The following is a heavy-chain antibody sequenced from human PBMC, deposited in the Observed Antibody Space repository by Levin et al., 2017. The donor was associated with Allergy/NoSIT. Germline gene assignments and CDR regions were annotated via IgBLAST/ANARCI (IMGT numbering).Heavy chain of an antibody. V-gene: IGHV3-20*04. CDR1: GFTFDDYG. J-gene: IGHJ4*02. Sequence: GGSLRLSCAASGFTFDDYGMSWVRQAPGKGLEWVSGTNWNGGSPVYVDSVKGRFTISRDSAKKSLYLQMNSLRDEDTALYYCARDWCSRTSCYLDYWGQGTLAAVSS. D-gene: IGHD2-2*01. CDR2: TNWNGGSP. CDR3: ARDWCSRTSCYLDY.